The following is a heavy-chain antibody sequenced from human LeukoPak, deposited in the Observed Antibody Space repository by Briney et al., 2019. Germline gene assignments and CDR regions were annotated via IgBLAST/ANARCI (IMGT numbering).Heavy chain of an antibody. V-gene: IGHV3-21*01. D-gene: IGHD4-17*01. Sequence: GGSLRLSCAASGFTFSSYSMSWVRQAPGKGLEWVSYISSSSSYRYYADSVKGRFTISGDNAKNSLYLQMDSLRAEDTAVYYCARDPYNGYYGDDYYYYMDVWGKGTTVTISS. CDR2: ISSSSSYR. CDR3: ARDPYNGYYGDDYYYYMDV. CDR1: GFTFSSYS. J-gene: IGHJ6*03.